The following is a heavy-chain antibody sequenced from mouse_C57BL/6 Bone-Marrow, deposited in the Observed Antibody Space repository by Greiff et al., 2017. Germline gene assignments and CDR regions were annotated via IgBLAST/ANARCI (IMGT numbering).Heavy chain of an antibody. D-gene: IGHD2-1*01. CDR3: ARIYDGNFPFAY. Sequence: VKLVESGPGLVQPSQSLSITCTVSGFSLTSYGVHWVRQSPGKGLEWLGVIWSGGSTDYNEAFISRLSSRKDNSKSQVFFKMNSLQADDTAIYYCARIYDGNFPFAYWGQGTLVTFSA. V-gene: IGHV2-2*01. CDR2: IWSGGST. J-gene: IGHJ3*01. CDR1: GFSLTSYG.